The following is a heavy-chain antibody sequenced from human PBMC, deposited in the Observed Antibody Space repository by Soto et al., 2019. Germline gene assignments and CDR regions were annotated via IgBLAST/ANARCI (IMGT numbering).Heavy chain of an antibody. CDR1: GGSISSYY. V-gene: IGHV4-59*01. J-gene: IGHJ4*02. D-gene: IGHD3-10*01. Sequence: QVQLQESGPGLVKPSETLSLTCTVSGGSISSYYWSWIRQPPGKGLEWIGYIYYTGYTNYNPSLKSRVTIYVDTSKNQFSLNVSSVTAADTAVYYCARVKWFGESGFDYWGQGTLVTVSS. CDR2: IYYTGYT. CDR3: ARVKWFGESGFDY.